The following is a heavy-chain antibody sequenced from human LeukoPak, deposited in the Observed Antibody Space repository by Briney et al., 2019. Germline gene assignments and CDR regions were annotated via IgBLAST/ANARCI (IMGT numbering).Heavy chain of an antibody. D-gene: IGHD6-13*01. CDR1: GFTFGDYA. Sequence: TGGSLRLSCTASGFTFGDYAMSWFRQAPGKGLEWVGFIRSKAYGGTTEYAASVKGRFTISRDDSKSIAYLQMNSLKNEDTAGYYCTGHDGYSSPAPFDYWGQGTLVTVSS. J-gene: IGHJ4*02. V-gene: IGHV3-49*03. CDR3: TGHDGYSSPAPFDY. CDR2: IRSKAYGGTT.